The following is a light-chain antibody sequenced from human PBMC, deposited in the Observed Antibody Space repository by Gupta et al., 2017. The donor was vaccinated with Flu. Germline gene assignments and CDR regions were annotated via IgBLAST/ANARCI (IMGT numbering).Light chain of an antibody. V-gene: IGKV1-5*03. CDR2: KAS. Sequence: PSTLSASVGDRVTITCRASQSISVNLAWYQQKPGKAPDLLIYKASTLQSGVPSRFSGSGSGTEFTLTISSLQPDDFATYYCQQYDSYSGTFGQGTQVEIK. J-gene: IGKJ1*01. CDR1: QSISVN. CDR3: QQYDSYSGT.